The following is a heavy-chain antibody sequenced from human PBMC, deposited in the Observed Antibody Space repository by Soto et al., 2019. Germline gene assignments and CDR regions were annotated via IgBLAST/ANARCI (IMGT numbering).Heavy chain of an antibody. V-gene: IGHV4-34*01. Sequence: KLPRTLSLTCAVYGRSFSGYYLSWISQPPGKGLEWIGEINHSGSTNYNPSLKSRVTISVDTSKNQFSLKLSSVTAADTAVYYCAREAIVVVVAATRAVDVWGKGTTVTVSS. CDR1: GRSFSGYY. CDR2: INHSGST. CDR3: AREAIVVVVAATRAVDV. D-gene: IGHD2-15*01. J-gene: IGHJ6*04.